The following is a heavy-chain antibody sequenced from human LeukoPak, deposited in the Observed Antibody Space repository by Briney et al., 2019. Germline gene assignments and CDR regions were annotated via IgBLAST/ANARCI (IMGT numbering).Heavy chain of an antibody. J-gene: IGHJ6*03. CDR2: MNPNSGNT. Sequence: ASVKVSCKASGYTFTSYDIIWARQATGQGLVWMGWMNPNSGNTGYAQKFQGRVTMTRDTSISTAYMELSRLRSDDTAVYYCAGGGREDYYYYYMDVWGKGTTVTISS. CDR1: GYTFTSYD. CDR3: AGGGREDYYYYYMDV. V-gene: IGHV1-8*01. D-gene: IGHD1-26*01.